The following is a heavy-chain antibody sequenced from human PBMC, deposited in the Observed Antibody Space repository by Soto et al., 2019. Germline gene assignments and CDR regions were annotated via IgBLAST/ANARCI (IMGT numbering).Heavy chain of an antibody. CDR3: ARDLAAAGIYYYYGMDV. CDR2: ISAYNGNT. J-gene: IGHJ6*02. D-gene: IGHD6-13*01. V-gene: IGHV1-18*01. Sequence: QVQLVQSGAEVKKPGASVKVSCKASGYTFTSYGISWVRQAPGQGLEWMGWISAYNGNTNYAQKLQGRVTMTTDTSTSPAYMELRSPRSDDTAVYYCARDLAAAGIYYYYGMDVWGQGTTVTVAS. CDR1: GYTFTSYG.